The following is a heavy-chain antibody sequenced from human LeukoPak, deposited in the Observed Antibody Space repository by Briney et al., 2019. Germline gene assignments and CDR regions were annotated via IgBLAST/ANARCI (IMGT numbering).Heavy chain of an antibody. V-gene: IGHV3-21*01. D-gene: IGHD2-2*01. Sequence: PGGSLRLSCAASGFTFSSYSMNWVRQAPGKGLEWVSSISSSGSYIYYAGSVKGRFTISRDNAKNSLYLQMNSLRAEDTAVYYCARDHGGYCSSTSCYWAKNWFDPWGQGTLVTVSS. J-gene: IGHJ5*02. CDR2: ISSSGSYI. CDR3: ARDHGGYCSSTSCYWAKNWFDP. CDR1: GFTFSSYS.